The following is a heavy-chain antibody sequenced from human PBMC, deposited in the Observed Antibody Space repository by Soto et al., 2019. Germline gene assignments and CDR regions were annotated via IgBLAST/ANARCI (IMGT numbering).Heavy chain of an antibody. CDR3: ARRYCRGNSCCFDY. J-gene: IGHJ4*02. Sequence: EVQLVESGGGLVQPGGSLRLSCAASGFTLSTYSMNWVRQAPGKGLEWISHISGRSSNIFYADSVKGRFTISRDNAKNSLYLQMNNLGDEDTAVYFCARRYCRGNSCCFDYWGQGTLVTVSS. CDR1: GFTLSTYS. V-gene: IGHV3-48*02. D-gene: IGHD2-15*01. CDR2: ISGRSSNI.